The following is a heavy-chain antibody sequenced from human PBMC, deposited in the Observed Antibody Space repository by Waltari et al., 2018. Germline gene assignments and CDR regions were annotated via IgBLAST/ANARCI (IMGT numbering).Heavy chain of an antibody. CDR3: ARGVRGYSSSWFLPRESDNWFDP. CDR2: IYSGGST. J-gene: IGHJ5*02. Sequence: GLEWVSGIYSGGSTYYADSVKGRFTISRDNSKNTLYLQMNSLRAEDTAVYYCARGVRGYSSSWFLPRESDNWFDPWGQGTLVTVSS. V-gene: IGHV3-53*01. D-gene: IGHD6-13*01.